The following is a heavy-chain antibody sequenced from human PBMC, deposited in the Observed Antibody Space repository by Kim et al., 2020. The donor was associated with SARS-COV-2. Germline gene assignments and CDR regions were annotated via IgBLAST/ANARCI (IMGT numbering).Heavy chain of an antibody. J-gene: IGHJ4*02. CDR1: GFTFSNAW. CDR2: IKSKTDGGTT. Sequence: GGSLRLSCAPSGFTFSNAWMSWVRQAPGKGLEWVGRIKSKTDGGTTDYAAPVKGRFTISRDDSKNTLYLQMNSLKTEDTAVYYCTTDPRWYYDSSGYYYGDYFDYWGQGTLVTVSS. D-gene: IGHD3-22*01. CDR3: TTDPRWYYDSSGYYYGDYFDY. V-gene: IGHV3-15*01.